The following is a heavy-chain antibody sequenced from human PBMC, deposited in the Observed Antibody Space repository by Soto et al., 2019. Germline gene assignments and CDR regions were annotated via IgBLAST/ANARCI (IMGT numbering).Heavy chain of an antibody. CDR3: AREFRYSNYVDY. D-gene: IGHD4-4*01. V-gene: IGHV3-7*01. CDR1: GFTFSSYW. CDR2: IKQDGREK. J-gene: IGHJ4*02. Sequence: GGSLRLSCAASGFTFSSYWMSWARQAPGKGLEWVANIKQDGREKYYVDSVKGRFTISRDNAKNSLYLQMNSLRAEDTAVYYCAREFRYSNYVDYWGQGTLVTVSS.